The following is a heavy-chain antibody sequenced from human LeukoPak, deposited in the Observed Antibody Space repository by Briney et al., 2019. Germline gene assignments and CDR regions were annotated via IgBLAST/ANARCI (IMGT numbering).Heavy chain of an antibody. CDR3: TSQYYDILTGYGNWFDP. CDR2: IRSKANSYAT. CDR1: GFTFSGSA. Sequence: PGGSLRLSCAASGFTFSGSAMHWVRQASGKGLEWVGRIRSKANSYATAYAASVKGRFTISRDDSKNTAYLQMNSLKTEDTAVYYCTSQYYDILTGYGNWFDPWGQGTLVTVSS. D-gene: IGHD3-9*01. V-gene: IGHV3-73*01. J-gene: IGHJ5*02.